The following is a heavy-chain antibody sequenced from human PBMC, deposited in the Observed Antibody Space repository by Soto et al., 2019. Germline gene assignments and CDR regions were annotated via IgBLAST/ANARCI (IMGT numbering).Heavy chain of an antibody. V-gene: IGHV4-59*11. CDR1: GGSISSHY. J-gene: IGHJ3*02. D-gene: IGHD3-10*01. CDR2: IYYSGIT. CDR3: ARDRRGWFGEPEAFDI. Sequence: SETLSLTCTVSGGSISSHYWSWIRRPPGKGLEWIGYIYYSGITNYNPSLKSRVTISVDTSKNQFFLKLSSVTAADTALYFCARDRRGWFGEPEAFDIWGLGTMVTVSS.